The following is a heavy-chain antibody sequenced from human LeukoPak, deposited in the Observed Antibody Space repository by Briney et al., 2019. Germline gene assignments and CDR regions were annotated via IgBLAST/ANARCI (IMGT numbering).Heavy chain of an antibody. J-gene: IGHJ4*02. CDR1: GGSFSGYY. D-gene: IGHD3-22*01. Sequence: PSETLSLTCAVYGGSFSGYYWSWIPQPPGKGLEWIGEINHSGSTNYNPSLKSRVTISVDTSKNQFSLKLSSVTAADTAVYYCASPPRWGSGYNWGQGTLVTVSS. V-gene: IGHV4-34*01. CDR2: INHSGST. CDR3: ASPPRWGSGYN.